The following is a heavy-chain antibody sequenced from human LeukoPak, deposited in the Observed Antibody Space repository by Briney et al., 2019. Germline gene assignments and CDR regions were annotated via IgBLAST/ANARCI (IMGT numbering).Heavy chain of an antibody. CDR1: GGSSSGYY. CDR3: ARGQRVVVTRFDP. D-gene: IGHD3-22*01. V-gene: IGHV4-34*01. CDR2: INHSGST. J-gene: IGHJ5*02. Sequence: SETLSLTCAVYGGSSSGYYWSWIRQPPGKGLEWIGEINHSGSTNYNPSLKSRVTISVDTSKNQFPLKLSSVTAADTAVYYCARGQRVVVTRFDPWGQGTLVTVSS.